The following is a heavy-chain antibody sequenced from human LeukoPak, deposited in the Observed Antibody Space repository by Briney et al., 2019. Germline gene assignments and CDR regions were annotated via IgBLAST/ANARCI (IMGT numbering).Heavy chain of an antibody. CDR1: GYTFTGYY. V-gene: IGHV1-2*02. D-gene: IGHD6-6*01. CDR3: ARDGEIAARGSDALDI. J-gene: IGHJ3*02. Sequence: ASVKVSCKASGYTFTGYYMHWVRQAPGQGLEWMGWINPNSGGTNYAQKFQGRVTMTRDTSTSTVYMELSSLRSEDTAVYYCARDGEIAARGSDALDIWGQGTMVTVSS. CDR2: INPNSGGT.